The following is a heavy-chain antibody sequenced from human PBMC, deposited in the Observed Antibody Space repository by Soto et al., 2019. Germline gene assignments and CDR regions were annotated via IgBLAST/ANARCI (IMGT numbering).Heavy chain of an antibody. CDR2: IIPIFGTA. J-gene: IGHJ6*02. CDR3: ARVVAAAGMRYYYYGMDV. V-gene: IGHV1-69*13. Sequence: SVKVSCKASGGTFSSYAISWVRQAPGQGLEWMGGIIPIFGTANYARKFQGRVTITADESTSTAYMELSSLRSEDTAVYYCARVVAAAGMRYYYYGMDVWGQGTTVTVSS. CDR1: GGTFSSYA. D-gene: IGHD6-13*01.